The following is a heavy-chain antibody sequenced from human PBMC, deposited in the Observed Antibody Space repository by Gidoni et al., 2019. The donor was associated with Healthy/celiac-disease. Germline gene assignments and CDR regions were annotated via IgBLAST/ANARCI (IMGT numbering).Heavy chain of an antibody. D-gene: IGHD3-10*01. J-gene: IGHJ5*02. CDR2: IYSGGST. V-gene: IGHV3-66*01. CDR1: GFTVSSNY. CDR3: AREDMAMVRGVIATYWFDP. Sequence: VQLVESGGGLVQPGGSLRLSCAASGFTVSSNYMSWVCQAPGKGLEWVSVIYSGGSTYYADSVKGRFTISRDNSKNTLYLQMNSLRAEDTAVYYCAREDMAMVRGVIATYWFDPWGQGTLVTVSS.